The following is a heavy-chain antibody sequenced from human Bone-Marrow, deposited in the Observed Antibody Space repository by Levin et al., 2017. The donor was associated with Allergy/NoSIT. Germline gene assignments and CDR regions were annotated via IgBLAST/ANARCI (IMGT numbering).Heavy chain of an antibody. CDR2: MDPDRGNI. CDR3: ARGRVAAGYQH. CDR1: GYTFTSFH. Sequence: ASVKVSCKASGYTFTSFHINWVRQATGQGLEWMGWMDPDRGNIDYAQKFHGRLTMTRDTSIDTAYMELSSLRSEDTAVYYCARGRVAAGYQHWGQGTRVTVSS. J-gene: IGHJ1*01. V-gene: IGHV1-8*01. D-gene: IGHD6-13*01.